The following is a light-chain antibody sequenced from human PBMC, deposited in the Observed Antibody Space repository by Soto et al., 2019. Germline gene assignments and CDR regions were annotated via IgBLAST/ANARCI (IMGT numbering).Light chain of an antibody. CDR2: GAS. CDR3: QQYGSSPVT. Sequence: EFVLPQSPATLSLSPGAPATLSCGASQSVSSSLAWYQQKPGQAPRLLIYGASSRATGIPDRFSGSGSGTDFTLTISRLEPEDFAVYYCQQYGSSPVTFGQGTRLEI. V-gene: IGKV3-20*01. CDR1: QSVSSS. J-gene: IGKJ5*01.